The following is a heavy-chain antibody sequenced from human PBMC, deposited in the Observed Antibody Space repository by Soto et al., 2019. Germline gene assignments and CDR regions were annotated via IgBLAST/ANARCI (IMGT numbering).Heavy chain of an antibody. J-gene: IGHJ4*02. CDR2: ISSSSSTI. V-gene: IGHV3-48*02. D-gene: IGHD3-3*01. Sequence: GESLKISCAASGFTFSSYSMNWVRQAPGKGLEWVSYISSSSSTIYYADSGKGRFTISRDNAKNSLYLQMNSLRDEDTAVYYCARDSITIFGVVIDYWGQGTLVTVSS. CDR1: GFTFSSYS. CDR3: ARDSITIFGVVIDY.